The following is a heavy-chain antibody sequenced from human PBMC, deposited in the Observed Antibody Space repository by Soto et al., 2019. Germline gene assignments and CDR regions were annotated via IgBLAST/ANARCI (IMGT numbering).Heavy chain of an antibody. Sequence: EEHLLPSGGGLVQPGGSLTLSCAASGFTFRAYGMSWIRQTPEKGLEWVSSINLFDGRTYYADSVKGRFTISKDDSKCKVSLQLNSLRVDVTAIYYCARGGVCGTDHYFRGMDVWGQGRTVTVS. V-gene: IGHV3-23*01. CDR3: ARGGVCGTDHYFRGMDV. CDR2: INLFDGRT. CDR1: GFTFRAYG. D-gene: IGHD2-8*01. J-gene: IGHJ6*02.